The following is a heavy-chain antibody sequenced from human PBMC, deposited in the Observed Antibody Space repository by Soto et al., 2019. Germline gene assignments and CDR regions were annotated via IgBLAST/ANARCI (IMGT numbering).Heavy chain of an antibody. Sequence: ASETLSLTCTVSGGSISSYYWSWIRQPPGKGLEWIGYFYYGGSTNYNPSLKSRVTISVDTSKNQFSLKLSSVTAADTAVYYCTGGPAMVYWYFDLWGRGTLVTVSS. J-gene: IGHJ2*01. V-gene: IGHV4-59*01. CDR1: GGSISSYY. D-gene: IGHD5-18*01. CDR2: FYYGGST. CDR3: TGGPAMVYWYFDL.